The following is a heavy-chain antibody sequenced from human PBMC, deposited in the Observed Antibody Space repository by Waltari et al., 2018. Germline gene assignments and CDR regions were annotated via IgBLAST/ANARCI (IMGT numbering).Heavy chain of an antibody. V-gene: IGHV4-59*08. CDR1: GDFLGDDH. CDR2: LRNTGGT. CDR3: ARLPTKYYDSLGWGFFDQ. Sequence: HVQLQESGPGLVKPSETLSLTCTVSGDFLGDDHWTWIRQAPGKGLEWIAYLRNTGGTKCTPSLESRVTVSAVTSKKQFSLRQTSVTAADTAVYYCARLPTKYYDSLGWGFFDQWGQGILVTVSS. D-gene: IGHD3-22*01. J-gene: IGHJ4*02.